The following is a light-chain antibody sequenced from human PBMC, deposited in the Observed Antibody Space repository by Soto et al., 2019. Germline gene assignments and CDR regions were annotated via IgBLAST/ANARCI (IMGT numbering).Light chain of an antibody. V-gene: IGLV2-14*01. Sequence: QSVLTQPASVSGSPGQSITISCTGTSSDVGSYNYVSWYHQHPGKAPKLMIYEVSDRPSGISNRFSGSKSGNTASLTISGLHTEDEADYYCSSYTSSSTLFGTGTKLTVL. CDR1: SSDVGSYNY. CDR2: EVS. CDR3: SSYTSSSTL. J-gene: IGLJ1*01.